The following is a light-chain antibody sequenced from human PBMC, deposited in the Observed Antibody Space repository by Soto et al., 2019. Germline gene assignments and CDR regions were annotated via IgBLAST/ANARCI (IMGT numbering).Light chain of an antibody. CDR2: DVS. Sequence: ALTQPASVSGSPGQSITISCPGTSSDVGGYNYVSLYQHHPGKAPKLMIYDVSYRPSGVSNRFSGSKSGNTASLTISGLQAEDEADYYCSSYTSSSTLVVFGGGTKVTVL. J-gene: IGLJ2*01. CDR1: SSDVGGYNY. CDR3: SSYTSSSTLVV. V-gene: IGLV2-14*03.